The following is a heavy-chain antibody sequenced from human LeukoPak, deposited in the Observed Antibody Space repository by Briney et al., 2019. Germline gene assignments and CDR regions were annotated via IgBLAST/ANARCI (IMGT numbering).Heavy chain of an antibody. CDR1: GGPIRGSQYF. CDR2: IYYGGST. V-gene: IGHV4-39*01. J-gene: IGHJ5*02. CDR3: ARLYNGRCSP. Sequence: KSSETLSLTCTVSGGPIRGSQYFWGWIRQPPDKGLEWIGNIYYGGSTTYNPSLRSRVTISVDTSKNQFSLNLTSVTAADTALYYCARLYNGRCSPWGQGILVTVSS. D-gene: IGHD5-24*01.